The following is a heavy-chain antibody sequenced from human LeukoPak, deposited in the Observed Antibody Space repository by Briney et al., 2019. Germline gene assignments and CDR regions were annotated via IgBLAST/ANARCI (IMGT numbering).Heavy chain of an antibody. CDR2: IYSGGGT. V-gene: IGHV3-53*01. CDR3: ARAGGLRIAVAPIDC. Sequence: GGSLRLSCAASGFTVSSNYMSWVRQAPGKGLEWVSLIYSGGGTYYADSVKGRFTISRDNSKNTLYPQMNSLRAEDTAVYYCARAGGLRIAVAPIDCWGQGALVTVSS. J-gene: IGHJ4*02. CDR1: GFTVSSNY. D-gene: IGHD6-19*01.